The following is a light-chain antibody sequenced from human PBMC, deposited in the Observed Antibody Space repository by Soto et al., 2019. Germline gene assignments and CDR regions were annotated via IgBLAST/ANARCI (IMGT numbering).Light chain of an antibody. V-gene: IGKV3-11*01. CDR3: QQRSNWPWT. Sequence: EIVLTQSPAPLSLSPGEKDKPSCRASQSVSSYLAWYQQKPGQAPRLLIYDASNRATGIPARFSGSGSGTDFTLTISSLEPEDFAVYYCQQRSNWPWTFGQGTKV. CDR1: QSVSSY. CDR2: DAS. J-gene: IGKJ1*01.